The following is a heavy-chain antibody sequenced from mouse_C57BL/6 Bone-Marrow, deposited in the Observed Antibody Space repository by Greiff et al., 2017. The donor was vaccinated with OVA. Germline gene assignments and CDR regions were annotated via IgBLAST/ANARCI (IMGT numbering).Heavy chain of an antibody. CDR2: IYPGSGST. D-gene: IGHD3-1*01. J-gene: IGHJ3*01. CDR3: ARQLGFAY. CDR1: GYTFTSYW. V-gene: IGHV1-55*01. Sequence: QVQLQQPGAELVKPGTSVTPSCKSSGYTFTSYWINWVKLRPGQGLEWIGDIYPGSGSTNYNEKFKSKATLTVDTSSSTAYMQLSSLASEDSALYYCARQLGFAYWGQGTLVTVSA.